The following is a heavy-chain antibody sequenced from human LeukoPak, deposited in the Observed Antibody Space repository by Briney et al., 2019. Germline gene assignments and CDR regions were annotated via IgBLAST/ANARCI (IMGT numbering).Heavy chain of an antibody. J-gene: IGHJ4*02. CDR2: INSDASTI. CDR3: AREDCTIGAVCSSLLDH. D-gene: IGHD2-8*01. CDR1: GLTSSSDW. V-gene: IGHV3-74*01. Sequence: GGSLRLSCAASGLTSSSDWMHWDRQVPGKGLVWVSRINSDASTINYADSVKGRFTISRDNAKNTLYLQMNNLRAEDTAVYYCAREDCTIGAVCSSLLDHWGRGTLVTVSS.